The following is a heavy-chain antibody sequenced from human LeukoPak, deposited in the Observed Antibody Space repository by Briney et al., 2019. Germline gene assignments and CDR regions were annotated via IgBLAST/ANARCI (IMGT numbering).Heavy chain of an antibody. V-gene: IGHV4-39*07. CDR1: GGSISSSSYY. CDR2: IYYSGST. Sequence: SETLSLTCTVSGGSISSSSYYWGWIRQPPGKGLEWIGSIYYSGSTYYNPSLKSRVTISVDTSKNQFSLKLSSVTAADTAVYYCARDRGVVTHTLNWFDPWGQGTLVTVSS. D-gene: IGHD2-21*02. CDR3: ARDRGVVTHTLNWFDP. J-gene: IGHJ5*02.